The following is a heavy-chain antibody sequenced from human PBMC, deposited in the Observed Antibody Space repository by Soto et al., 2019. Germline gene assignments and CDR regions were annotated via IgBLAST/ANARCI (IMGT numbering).Heavy chain of an antibody. CDR3: ARSDWFDP. Sequence: PAGSLRLSCAASGFTFSTYWMHWVRQAPGKGLVWVSRIKSDGSSTTYADSVKGRFTISRDNAKNTLYLQMNSLRVEDTAVYYCARSDWFDPWGQGTLVTVSS. CDR2: IKSDGSST. J-gene: IGHJ5*02. CDR1: GFTFSTYW. V-gene: IGHV3-74*01.